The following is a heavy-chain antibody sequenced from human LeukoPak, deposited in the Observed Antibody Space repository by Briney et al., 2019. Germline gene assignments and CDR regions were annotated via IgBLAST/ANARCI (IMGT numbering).Heavy chain of an antibody. Sequence: PGGSLRLSCGVWGSTFRRYSMKWVRQTPGKGLEWVSSISSSSTYIYYADSVKGRFTISRDNAKNSLYLQMNSLRAEDTAVYYCASGGNTVTYHFDYWGQRRQVTVSS. CDR1: GSTFRRYS. CDR3: ASGGNTVTYHFDY. CDR2: ISSSSTYI. D-gene: IGHD4-17*01. J-gene: IGHJ4*02. V-gene: IGHV3-21*01.